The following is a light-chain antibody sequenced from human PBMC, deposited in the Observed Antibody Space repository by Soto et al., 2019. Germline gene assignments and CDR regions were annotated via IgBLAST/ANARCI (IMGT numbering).Light chain of an antibody. CDR2: LNSDGSH. J-gene: IGLJ1*01. CDR3: QTWGTGIHV. CDR1: IGHSSYA. V-gene: IGLV4-69*01. Sequence: QAVLTQSPSASASLGASVKLTCTLSIGHSSYAIAGHHQQPEKGPRYLMKLNSDGSHSKGDGIPDRFSGSSSGAERYLIISSLQSEDEADYYCQTWGTGIHVFGTGTKLTVL.